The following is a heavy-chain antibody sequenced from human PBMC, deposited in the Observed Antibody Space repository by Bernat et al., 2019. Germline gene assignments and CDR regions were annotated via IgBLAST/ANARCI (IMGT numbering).Heavy chain of an antibody. CDR1: GGSFSGYY. CDR3: ARGSPSYYDFWSGPALDY. Sequence: QVQLQQWGAGLLKPSETLSLTCAVYGGSFSGYYWSWIRQPPGKGLEWIGEINHSGSTNYNPSLKSRVTISVDTSKNQFSLKLSSVTAADTAVYDCARGSPSYYDFWSGPALDYWGQGTLVTVSS. D-gene: IGHD3-3*01. J-gene: IGHJ4*02. V-gene: IGHV4-34*01. CDR2: INHSGST.